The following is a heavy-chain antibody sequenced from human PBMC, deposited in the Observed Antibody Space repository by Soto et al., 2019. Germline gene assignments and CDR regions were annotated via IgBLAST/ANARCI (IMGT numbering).Heavy chain of an antibody. CDR2: ISGSGGST. CDR3: AYSSTPFDY. V-gene: IGHV3-23*01. J-gene: IGHJ4*02. CDR1: GFTFSSYA. D-gene: IGHD6-13*01. Sequence: EVQLLESGGGLVQPGGSLRLSCAAYGFTFSSYAMSWFRQAPGKGLEWVSAISGSGGSTYYADSVTGRFTISRDNSKNTLYLQMNSLRAEDTAVYYCAYSSTPFDYWGQGTLVTVSS.